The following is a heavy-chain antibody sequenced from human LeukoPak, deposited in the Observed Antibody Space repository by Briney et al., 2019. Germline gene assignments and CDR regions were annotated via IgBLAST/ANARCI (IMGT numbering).Heavy chain of an antibody. V-gene: IGHV4-38-2*01. Sequence: PSETLSLTCAVSGYSISNTYYWGWIRQPPGKGLEWIGSIYHSGSTYYNPSLKSRVTISVDTSKNQFSLKLSSVTAADTAVYYCARHSYDSGSIYYTYWGQGALVTVSS. CDR3: ARHSYDSGSIYYTY. J-gene: IGHJ4*02. CDR1: GYSISNTYY. CDR2: IYHSGST. D-gene: IGHD3-10*01.